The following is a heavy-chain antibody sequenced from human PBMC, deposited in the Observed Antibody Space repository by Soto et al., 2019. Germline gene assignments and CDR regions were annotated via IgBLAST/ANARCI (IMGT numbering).Heavy chain of an antibody. CDR1: GYTFAAFF. J-gene: IGHJ4*02. Sequence: QVQLVQSGAEVKKPGASVKVSCKTSGYTFAAFFIHWILQAPGQGLEWMGWINPTSGATVSAQKFQDRVTMTRDTSISTAYMELRGLKSDDTAVYYCTRDPDYGDYWGYFCDYWGQGTPVSVSS. CDR2: INPTSGAT. CDR3: TRDPDYGDYWGYFCDY. V-gene: IGHV1-2*02. D-gene: IGHD4-17*01.